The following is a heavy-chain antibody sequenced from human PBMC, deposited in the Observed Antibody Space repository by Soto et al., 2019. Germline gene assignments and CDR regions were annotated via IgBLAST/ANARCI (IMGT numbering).Heavy chain of an antibody. Sequence: QVQLVQSGAEVKKPGSSVKVSCKASGGTFSSYTISWVRQAPGQGLEWMGRIIPILGIANYAQKFQGRVTITADKSTSTAYMELSCLRSEDTAVYYCARARAGVVPAAMDYWGQGTLVTVSS. D-gene: IGHD2-2*01. CDR3: ARARAGVVPAAMDY. J-gene: IGHJ4*02. CDR1: GGTFSSYT. V-gene: IGHV1-69*02. CDR2: IIPILGIA.